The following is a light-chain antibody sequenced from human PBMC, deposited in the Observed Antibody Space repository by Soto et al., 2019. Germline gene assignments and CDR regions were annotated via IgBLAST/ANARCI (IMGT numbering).Light chain of an antibody. J-gene: IGLJ1*01. CDR2: DVS. V-gene: IGLV2-14*01. Sequence: QSVLTQPASVSGSPGQSITIACTGTSSDVGGYNYVSWYQQYPGKAPRLVISDVSNRPSGVSNRFSGSKSGNSASLTISGLQAEDEADYYCSSYTSSSTYVFGTGTKVTLL. CDR1: SSDVGGYNY. CDR3: SSYTSSSTYV.